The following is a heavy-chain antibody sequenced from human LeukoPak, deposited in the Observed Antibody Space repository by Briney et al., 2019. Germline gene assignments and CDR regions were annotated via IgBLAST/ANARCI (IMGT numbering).Heavy chain of an antibody. CDR3: ARGRYGWLPFDY. J-gene: IGHJ4*02. V-gene: IGHV4-59*02. D-gene: IGHD3-16*01. CDR1: GASVGGNH. Sequence: PSETLSLTCAVSGASVGGNHWSWIRQPPGKGLEWIGYIYYSGSTNYNPSLKSRVTISVDTSKNQFTLKLSSVTAADTAVYYCARGRYGWLPFDYWGQGTLVTVSS. CDR2: IYYSGST.